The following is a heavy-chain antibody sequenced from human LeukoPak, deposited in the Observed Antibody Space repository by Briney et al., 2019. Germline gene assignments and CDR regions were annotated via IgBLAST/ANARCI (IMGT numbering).Heavy chain of an antibody. CDR2: INTNTGNP. CDR1: GYTFTSHA. D-gene: IGHD4-17*01. V-gene: IGHV7-4-1*02. CDR3: ARDFWGYGDYYYYMDV. J-gene: IGHJ6*03. Sequence: GASVTVSCKASGYTFTSHAMNWVRQAPGQGLEWMGWINTNTGNPTYAQGFTGRFVFSLDTSVGTAYLQISGLKAEDTAVYYCARDFWGYGDYYYYMDVWGKGTTVTVSS.